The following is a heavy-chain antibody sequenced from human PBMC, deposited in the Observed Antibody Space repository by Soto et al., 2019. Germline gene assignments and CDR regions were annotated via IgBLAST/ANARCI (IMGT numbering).Heavy chain of an antibody. CDR3: ARVTGTIFGVVIKYYYYMDV. J-gene: IGHJ6*03. CDR2: INHSGST. V-gene: IGHV4-34*01. Sequence: SETLSLTCAVYGGSFSGYYWSWIRQPPGKGLEWIGEINHSGSTNYNPSLKSRVTISVDTSKNQFSLKLSSVTAADTAVYYCARVTGTIFGVVIKYYYYMDVWGKGTTVTVSS. CDR1: GGSFSGYY. D-gene: IGHD3-3*01.